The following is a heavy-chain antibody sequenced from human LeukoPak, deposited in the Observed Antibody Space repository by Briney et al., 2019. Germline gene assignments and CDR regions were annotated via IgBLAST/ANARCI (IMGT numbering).Heavy chain of an antibody. D-gene: IGHD1-7*01. CDR2: ISSSSSYI. CDR3: AMASGGNWNFILTPFDY. V-gene: IGHV3-21*01. CDR1: GFTFSSYS. J-gene: IGHJ4*02. Sequence: GGSLRLSCAASGFTFSSYSMNWVRQAPGKGLEWVSSISSSSSYIYYADSVKGRFTISRDNAKNSLYLQMNSLRAEDTAVYYCAMASGGNWNFILTPFDYWGQGTLVTVSS.